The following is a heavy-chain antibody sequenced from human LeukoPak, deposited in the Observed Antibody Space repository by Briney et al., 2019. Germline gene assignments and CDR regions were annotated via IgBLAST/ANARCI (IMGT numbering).Heavy chain of an antibody. D-gene: IGHD5-18*01. Sequence: AGGSLRLSCVASGFNFRSYAMGWVRQAPGKGLEWVSGISGSNDKTYDADSVKGRFTISRGNPENTVYLQMDSLRAEDTAVYYCARDRADGYNYGDYFDNWGQGTLVTVSS. J-gene: IGHJ4*02. CDR2: ISGSNDKT. CDR1: GFNFRSYA. V-gene: IGHV3-23*01. CDR3: ARDRADGYNYGDYFDN.